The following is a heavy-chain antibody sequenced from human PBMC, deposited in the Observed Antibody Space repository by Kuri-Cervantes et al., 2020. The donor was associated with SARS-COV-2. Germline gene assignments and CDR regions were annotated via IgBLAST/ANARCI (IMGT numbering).Heavy chain of an antibody. D-gene: IGHD3-3*01. J-gene: IGHJ4*02. CDR2: ISSTSSTI. CDR1: GFTFSSYS. CDR3: ARPSHDFWSGYSPNEY. V-gene: IGHV3-48*01. Sequence: GGSLRLSCAASGFTFSSYSMNWVRQAPGKGLQWVSYISSTSSTIYYADSVKGRFTISRDNAKNSLHLQMNSLRAEDTAVYYCARPSHDFWSGYSPNEYWGQGILVTVSS.